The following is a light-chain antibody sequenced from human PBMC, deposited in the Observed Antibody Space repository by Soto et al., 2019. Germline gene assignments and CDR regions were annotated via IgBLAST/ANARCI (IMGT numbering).Light chain of an antibody. CDR2: GAS. CDR1: QSVSGN. V-gene: IGKV3-15*01. Sequence: EIVLTQSPATLSLSPGERATLSCRASQSVSGNLAWYQQKPGQAPRLLIYGASTRATGIPARFSGSGSGTEFTLTISSLQSEDFAVYYCQQYNNWPPYTFGQGTKVDIK. J-gene: IGKJ2*01. CDR3: QQYNNWPPYT.